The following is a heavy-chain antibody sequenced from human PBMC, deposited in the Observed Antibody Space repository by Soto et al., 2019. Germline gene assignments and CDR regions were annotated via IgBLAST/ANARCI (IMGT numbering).Heavy chain of an antibody. CDR3: ARQVDTAMDVDY. CDR1: GYSFASYW. CDR2: IYPGDSDT. Sequence: EYLKLSFKGSGYSFASYWIVWVRQMPGKGLEWMGIIYPGDSDTRYSPSFQGQVTISADKSISTAYLQWSSLKASDTAMYYCARQVDTAMDVDYWGQGTLVTVSS. J-gene: IGHJ4*02. D-gene: IGHD5-18*01. V-gene: IGHV5-51*01.